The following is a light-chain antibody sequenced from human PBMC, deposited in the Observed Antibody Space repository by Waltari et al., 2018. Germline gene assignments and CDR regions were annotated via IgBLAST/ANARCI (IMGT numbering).Light chain of an antibody. Sequence: EIVMTQSPATLSVSPGERATLSCRASQSVSSNLAWYQQKPGQAPRFLIHGTSTRATGIPDRFSGSGSATEFTLTISSLQSEDFAVYYCQQYNNWPPTFGGGTKVEIK. CDR1: QSVSSN. J-gene: IGKJ4*01. V-gene: IGKV3-15*01. CDR3: QQYNNWPPT. CDR2: GTS.